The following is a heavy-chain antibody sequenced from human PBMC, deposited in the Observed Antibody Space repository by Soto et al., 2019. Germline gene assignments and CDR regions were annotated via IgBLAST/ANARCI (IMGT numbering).Heavy chain of an antibody. CDR1: GYTFTSYA. Sequence: ASVKVSCKASGYTFTSYAMHLVRQAPGQRLEWMGWINAGNGNTKYSQKFQGRVTITRDTSASTAYMELSSLRSEDTAVCYCARGRTPNTIQAAFDIWGQGTMVTVSS. CDR3: ARGRTPNTIQAAFDI. D-gene: IGHD3-3*01. J-gene: IGHJ3*02. CDR2: INAGNGNT. V-gene: IGHV1-3*01.